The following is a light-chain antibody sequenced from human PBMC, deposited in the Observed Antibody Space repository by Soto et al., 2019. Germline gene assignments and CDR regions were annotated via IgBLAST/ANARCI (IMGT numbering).Light chain of an antibody. CDR3: QQYDNWPLT. V-gene: IGKV3-15*01. Sequence: EIVMTQSPATLSVSPGERATLSCRASQSVSSNLAWYQQKPGQAPRLLIYGASTRATGTPARFSGSGSGTEFSLTISGLQSEDFVVYFCQQYDNWPLTFGGGTKVDIK. J-gene: IGKJ4*01. CDR2: GAS. CDR1: QSVSSN.